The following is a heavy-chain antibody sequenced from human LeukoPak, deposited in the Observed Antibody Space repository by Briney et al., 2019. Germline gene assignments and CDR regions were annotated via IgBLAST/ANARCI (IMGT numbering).Heavy chain of an antibody. D-gene: IGHD1-26*01. CDR1: GFTFSSYS. Sequence: GGSLRLSCAASGFTFSSYSMNWVRQAPGKGLEWVSAINGSGGSTYYADSVKGRFTISRDNSKNTLYLQMSSLRAEDTAVYYCAKAHSGSYYSGINWGQGTLVTVSS. CDR2: INGSGGST. J-gene: IGHJ4*02. CDR3: AKAHSGSYYSGIN. V-gene: IGHV3-23*01.